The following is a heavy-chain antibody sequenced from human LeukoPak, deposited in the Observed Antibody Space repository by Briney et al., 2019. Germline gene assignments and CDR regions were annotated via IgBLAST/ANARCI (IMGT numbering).Heavy chain of an antibody. CDR1: GGTFSSYA. J-gene: IGHJ6*03. D-gene: IGHD6-13*01. CDR2: IIPIFGTA. Sequence: SVKVSCKASGGTFSSYAISWVRQAPGQGLEWMGGIIPIFGTANYAQKFQGRVTITADESTSTAYMELSSLRSEDTAVYYCARGSPYSSSWYKGYYYYYYMDVWGKGTTVTISS. CDR3: ARGSPYSSSWYKGYYYYYYMDV. V-gene: IGHV1-69*13.